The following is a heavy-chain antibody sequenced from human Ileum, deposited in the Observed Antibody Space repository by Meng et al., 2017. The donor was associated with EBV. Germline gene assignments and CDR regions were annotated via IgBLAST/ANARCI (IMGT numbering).Heavy chain of an antibody. CDR1: GYTFTSYG. J-gene: IGHJ4*02. V-gene: IGHV1-18*01. D-gene: IGHD3-10*01. CDR2: FSVYNGNT. CDR3: ARGQNYYGSGSLIDY. Sequence: QVQLGQAEAGVKKPGASVKVSCKASGYTFTSYGISWVRQAPGQGLEWMGWFSVYNGNTIYAQKLQDRVTMTTDTSTSTAYMELRSLRSDDTAVYYCARGQNYYGSGSLIDYWGQGTLVTVSS.